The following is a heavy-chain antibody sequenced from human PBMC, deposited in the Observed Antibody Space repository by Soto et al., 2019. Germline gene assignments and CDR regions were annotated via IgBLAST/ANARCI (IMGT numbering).Heavy chain of an antibody. J-gene: IGHJ6*02. Sequence: QVSLRESGPGLVKPSETLALTCAVSGDSVSSRDFSCTWIRQRTGKPLEWIGSVYSTGTPHYSPSLKSRVDMSVDTSEKQFSLKVRSVTAAGAAVYFCARVSKLVAPKVGKSAYFYAMAVWGHGTTVTVS. CDR3: ARVSKLVAPKVGKSAYFYAMAV. V-gene: IGHV4-61*08. CDR1: GDSVSSRDFS. CDR2: VYSTGTP. D-gene: IGHD6-6*01.